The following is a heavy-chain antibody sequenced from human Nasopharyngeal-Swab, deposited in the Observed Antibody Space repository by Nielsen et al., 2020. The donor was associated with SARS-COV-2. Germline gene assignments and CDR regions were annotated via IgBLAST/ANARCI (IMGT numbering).Heavy chain of an antibody. CDR2: INHSGST. Sequence: RQAPGKGLEWIAEINHSGSTNYNPSLKSRVTLSVDTSMNQFSLELSSVTAADTAVYYCATSGSSVTAGVNMDVWGKGTTVTVSS. V-gene: IGHV4-34*01. CDR3: ATSGSSVTAGVNMDV. D-gene: IGHD6-13*01. J-gene: IGHJ6*03.